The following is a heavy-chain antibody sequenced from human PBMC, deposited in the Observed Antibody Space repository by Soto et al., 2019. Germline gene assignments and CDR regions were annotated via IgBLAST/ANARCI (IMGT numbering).Heavy chain of an antibody. Sequence: PSETLSLTCAVYGGSFSGYYWSWIRQPPGKGLEWIGEINHSGSTNYNPSLKSRNNISVDTTKKQFSQKLSSVIVADTAVYYCARGPGIAARRTGLRFDYWGQGTLVTVSS. J-gene: IGHJ4*02. CDR2: INHSGST. V-gene: IGHV4-34*01. CDR1: GGSFSGYY. CDR3: ARGPGIAARRTGLRFDY. D-gene: IGHD6-6*01.